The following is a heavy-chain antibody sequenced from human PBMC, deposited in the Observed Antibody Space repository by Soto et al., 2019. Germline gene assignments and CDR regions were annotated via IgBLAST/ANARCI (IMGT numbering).Heavy chain of an antibody. V-gene: IGHV3-23*01. J-gene: IGHJ4*02. CDR3: AKSRGDRWTTYYFDY. Sequence: EVPLLESGGGLVQPGGSLKLSCAASGFTFSSNSMSWVRQAPGKGLEWVSGISGSGYSTYYANSVKGRFTTSRDNSKSTLYLQMNSLRAEDTAVYYCAKSRGDRWTTYYFDYWGQGTLVTVSS. D-gene: IGHD4-17*01. CDR2: ISGSGYST. CDR1: GFTFSSNS.